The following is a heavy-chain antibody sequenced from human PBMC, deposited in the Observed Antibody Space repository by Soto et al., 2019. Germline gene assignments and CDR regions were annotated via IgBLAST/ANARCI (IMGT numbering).Heavy chain of an antibody. CDR1: GFTFSSYA. J-gene: IGHJ4*02. CDR2: ISYDGSNK. Sequence: GGSLRLSCAASGFTFSSYAMHWVRQAPGKGLEWVAVISYDGSNKYYADSVKGRFTISRDNSKNTLYLQMNSLRAEDTAVYYCARDTDYYDSSELDYWGQGTLVTVSS. V-gene: IGHV3-30-3*01. CDR3: ARDTDYYDSSELDY. D-gene: IGHD3-22*01.